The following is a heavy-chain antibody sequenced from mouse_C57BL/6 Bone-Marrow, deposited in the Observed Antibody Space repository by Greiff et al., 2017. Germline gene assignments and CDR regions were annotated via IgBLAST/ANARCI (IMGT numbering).Heavy chain of an antibody. CDR2: IDPSDSET. V-gene: IGHV1-52*01. CDR3: ARSYYSTFDY. CDR1: GYTFTSSW. Sequence: QVQLQQPGAELVRPGSSVKLSCKASGYTFTSSWMHWVKQRPIQGLEWIGNIDPSDSETHYNQKFKDKATLTVDKSSSTAYMQLSSLTSEDSAVYYCARSYYSTFDYWGQGTTLTVSS. J-gene: IGHJ2*01. D-gene: IGHD1-1*01.